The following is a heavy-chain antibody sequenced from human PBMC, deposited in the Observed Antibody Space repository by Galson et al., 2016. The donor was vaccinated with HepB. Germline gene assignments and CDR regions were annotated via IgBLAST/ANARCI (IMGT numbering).Heavy chain of an antibody. V-gene: IGHV3-9*01. CDR2: ISWNSGSI. CDR3: AKASSGWYLGYFDY. Sequence: SLRLSCAASGFTFDDYAMHWVRQAPGKGLEWVSGISWNSGSIGYADSVKGRFTISRDNAKNSLYVRMNSLRAEDTALYYCAKASSGWYLGYFDYWGQGTLVTVSS. J-gene: IGHJ4*02. D-gene: IGHD6-19*01. CDR1: GFTFDDYA.